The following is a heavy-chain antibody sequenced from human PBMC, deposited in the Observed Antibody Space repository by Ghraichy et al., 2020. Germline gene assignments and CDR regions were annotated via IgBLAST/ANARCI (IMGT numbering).Heavy chain of an antibody. CDR1: GGSFSGYY. J-gene: IGHJ3*02. D-gene: IGHD3-10*01. V-gene: IGHV4-34*01. CDR2: INHSGST. CDR3: ARGHFGFDI. Sequence: SETLSLTCAVYGGSFSGYYWSWIRQPPGKGLEWIGEINHSGSTNYNPSLKSRVTISVDTSKNQFSLKLSSVTAADTAVYYCARGHFGFDIWGQGTMVTVSS.